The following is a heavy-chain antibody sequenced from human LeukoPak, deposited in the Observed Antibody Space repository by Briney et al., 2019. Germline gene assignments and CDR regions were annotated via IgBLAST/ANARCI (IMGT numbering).Heavy chain of an antibody. D-gene: IGHD3-16*01. Sequence: GGSLRLSCAASGFTFSSYAMGWVRQAPGKWLEWVSGILDSGYSTYYANSVKGRFTISRDNSNNTLYLQMNSLRAEDTAVYYCAKLGGHPLHNYYVGVWGKGTTVAVSS. V-gene: IGHV3-23*01. J-gene: IGHJ6*03. CDR2: ILDSGYST. CDR3: AKLGGHPLHNYYVGV. CDR1: GFTFSSYA.